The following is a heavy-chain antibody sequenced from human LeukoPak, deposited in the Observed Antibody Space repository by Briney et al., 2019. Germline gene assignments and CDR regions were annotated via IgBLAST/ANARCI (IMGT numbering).Heavy chain of an antibody. V-gene: IGHV3-30*18. CDR3: AKDEAWLGYYDSSGYYSGSAFDI. CDR1: GFTFSSYG. CDR2: ISYDGSNK. D-gene: IGHD3-22*01. Sequence: PGRSLRLSCAASGFTFSSYGMHWVRQAPGKGLEWEAVISYDGSNKYYADSVKGRFTISRDNSKNTLYLQMNSLRAEDTAVYYCAKDEAWLGYYDSSGYYSGSAFDIWGQETMVTVSS. J-gene: IGHJ3*02.